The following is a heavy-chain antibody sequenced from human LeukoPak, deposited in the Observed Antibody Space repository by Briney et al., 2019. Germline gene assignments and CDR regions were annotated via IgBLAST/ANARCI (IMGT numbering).Heavy chain of an antibody. CDR2: IIPILGIA. CDR1: GGTFSSYA. D-gene: IGHD3-10*01. J-gene: IGHJ4*02. CDR3: ARDYGSGSQGAYYFDY. Sequence: ASVKVSCKASGGTFSSYAISWVRQAPGQGLEWMGRIIPILGIANYAQKFQGRVTIIADKSTSTAYMELSSLRSEDTAVYYCARDYGSGSQGAYYFDYWGQGTLVTVSS. V-gene: IGHV1-69*04.